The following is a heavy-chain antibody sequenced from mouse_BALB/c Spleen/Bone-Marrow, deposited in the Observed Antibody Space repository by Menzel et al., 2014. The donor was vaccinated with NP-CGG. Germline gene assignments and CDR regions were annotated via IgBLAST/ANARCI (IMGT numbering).Heavy chain of an antibody. V-gene: IGHV5-4*02. D-gene: IGHD4-1*01. CDR2: ISDDGGNT. J-gene: IGHJ4*01. CDR1: GFTFSDYY. CDR3: ARETGPRAMDY. Sequence: EVKLVESGGGLVKPGGSPKLSCAASGFTFSDYYMFWVRQTPEKRLEWVATISDDGGNTYYRDSVKGRFTISRDNAKNKLNLQMSGLKSEDTATYHCARETGPRAMDYWGQGTSVTVSS.